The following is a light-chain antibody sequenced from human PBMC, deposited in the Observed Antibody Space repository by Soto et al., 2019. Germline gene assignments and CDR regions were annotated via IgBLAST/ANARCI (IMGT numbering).Light chain of an antibody. V-gene: IGKV3-11*01. CDR3: QQRSNWPPIN. CDR1: HSVSNS. CDR2: DAS. J-gene: IGKJ5*01. Sequence: EIVLTQSPGTLSLSPGEIATLSCWASHSVSNSLAWYQPRPGQSPRLLIYDASNRATGIPARFSGSGSGTDFTLTISSLEPEDFAVYYCQQRSNWPPINFGQGTRLEIK.